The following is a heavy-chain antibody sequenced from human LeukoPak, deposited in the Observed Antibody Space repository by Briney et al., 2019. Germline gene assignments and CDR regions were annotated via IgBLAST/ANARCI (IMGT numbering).Heavy chain of an antibody. J-gene: IGHJ6*02. CDR3: ATGCSDTSCYSGMDV. CDR1: GGSISSGGHS. D-gene: IGHD2-2*01. CDR2: ISHSGST. V-gene: IGHV4-30-2*01. Sequence: PSETLSLTCAVSGGSISSGGHSWSWIRQPPGKGLEWIGYISHSGSTYSNPSLKSRVTISIDKSKNQFSLKLSSVTAADTAVYYCATGCSDTSCYSGMDVWGQGTTVTVSS.